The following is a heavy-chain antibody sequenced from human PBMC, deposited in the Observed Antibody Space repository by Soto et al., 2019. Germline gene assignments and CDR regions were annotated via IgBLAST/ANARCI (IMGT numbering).Heavy chain of an antibody. CDR1: GGSISSGGYS. V-gene: IGHV4-30-2*01. CDR2: IYHSGST. D-gene: IGHD3-10*01. CDR3: ARDMVRGVGAFDI. J-gene: IGHJ3*02. Sequence: QLQLQESGSGLVKPSQTLSLTCAVSGGSISSGGYSWSWIRQPPGKGLEGIGYIYHSGSTYYNTSLMSRVTISVARSKNQFSLKLSSVTAADTAVYYCARDMVRGVGAFDIWGQGTMVTVSS.